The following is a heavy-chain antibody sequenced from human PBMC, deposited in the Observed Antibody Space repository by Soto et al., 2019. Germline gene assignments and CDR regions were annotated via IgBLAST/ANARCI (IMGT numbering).Heavy chain of an antibody. CDR3: VVVGATSSFDY. V-gene: IGHV3-30*03. CDR2: ISYDGSNK. CDR1: GFTFSSYG. J-gene: IGHJ4*02. D-gene: IGHD1-26*01. Sequence: QVQLVESGGGVVQPGRSLRLSCAASGFTFSSYGMHWVRQAPGMGLEWVAVISYDGSNKYYADSVKGRFTISRDNSKNTLYLQMNILRAEDTAVYYCVVVGATSSFDYWGQGTLVTVSS.